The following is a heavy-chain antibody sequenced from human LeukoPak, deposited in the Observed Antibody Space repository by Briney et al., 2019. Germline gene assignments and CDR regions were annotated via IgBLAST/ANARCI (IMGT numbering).Heavy chain of an antibody. CDR1: GGSISSSSYY. V-gene: IGHV4-39*07. CDR2: IYYSGST. CDR3: ARDYDSSGYYVYYFDQ. Sequence: SETLSLTCTVSGGSISSSSYYWGWIRQPPGKGLEWIGSIYYSGSTYYNPSLKSRVTISVDTSKNQFSLKLSSVTAADTAVYFCARDYDSSGYYVYYFDQWGQGTLVTVSS. D-gene: IGHD3-22*01. J-gene: IGHJ4*02.